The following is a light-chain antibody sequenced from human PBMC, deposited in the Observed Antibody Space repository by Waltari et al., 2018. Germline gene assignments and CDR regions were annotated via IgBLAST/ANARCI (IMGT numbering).Light chain of an antibody. CDR3: LQYQAYPLT. Sequence: DIQMTQSPSTLSASVGDRVTITCRASQSISSWLAWYQQKPGKAPKLLIYDASSLESGVSSNFSGSGSGTDFTLTITSLQPEDFGTYYCLQYQAYPLTVGGGTKVDIK. CDR1: QSISSW. CDR2: DAS. J-gene: IGKJ4*01. V-gene: IGKV1-5*01.